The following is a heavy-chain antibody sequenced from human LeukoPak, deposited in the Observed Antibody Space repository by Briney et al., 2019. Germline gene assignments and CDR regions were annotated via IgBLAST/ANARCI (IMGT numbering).Heavy chain of an antibody. CDR3: AKDLHNWSGIDY. CDR2: IGSDGRA. D-gene: IGHD3-3*01. CDR1: GFTFSTNA. J-gene: IGHJ4*02. Sequence: GGSLRLSCAASGFTFSTNAMNWVRQAPGKGLEWVSGIGSDGRAFYTDSVKGRFTISRDNSKNTLYLQMNSLRAEDTAIYYCAKDLHNWSGIDYSGQGTLVTVSS. V-gene: IGHV3-23*01.